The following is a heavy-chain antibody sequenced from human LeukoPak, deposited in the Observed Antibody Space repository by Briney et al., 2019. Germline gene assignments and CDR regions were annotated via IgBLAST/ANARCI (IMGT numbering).Heavy chain of an antibody. V-gene: IGHV3-30-3*01. Sequence: GGSLRLSCAASGFTFSSYAMHWVRQAPGKGLEWVAVISYDGSNKYYADSVKGRFTISRDNSKNTLYLQVNSQRAEDTAVYYCARAQPYGDYLYYYYGMDVWGQGTTVTVSS. CDR1: GFTFSSYA. J-gene: IGHJ6*02. CDR2: ISYDGSNK. CDR3: ARAQPYGDYLYYYYGMDV. D-gene: IGHD4-17*01.